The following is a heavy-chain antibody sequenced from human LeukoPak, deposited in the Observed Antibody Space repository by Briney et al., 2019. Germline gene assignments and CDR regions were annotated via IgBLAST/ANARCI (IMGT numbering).Heavy chain of an antibody. V-gene: IGHV4-59*08. J-gene: IGHJ6*02. D-gene: IGHD5-18*01. Sequence: SETLSLTCTVSGGSISSYYWSWIRQPPGKGLEWIGYIYYSGSTNYNPSLKSRVTISVDTSKNQFSLKLSSVTAVDTAVYYCARQDSYGYYYYGMDVWGQGTTVTVSS. CDR3: ARQDSYGYYYYGMDV. CDR2: IYYSGST. CDR1: GGSISSYY.